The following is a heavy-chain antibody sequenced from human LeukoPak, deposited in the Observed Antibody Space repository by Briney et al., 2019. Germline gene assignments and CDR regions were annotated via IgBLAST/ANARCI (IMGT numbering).Heavy chain of an antibody. V-gene: IGHV1-3*01. CDR2: INVGNGNT. D-gene: IGHD6-13*01. J-gene: IGHJ5*02. Sequence: ASVKVSCKASGYTFTTHALAWVRQAPGQRLEWMGWINVGNGNTKSSQKFQGRVTITRDMSASTAYMELSSLRSEDTAVYYCARGLGYGVFDPWGQGTLVTVSS. CDR1: GYTFTTHA. CDR3: ARGLGYGVFDP.